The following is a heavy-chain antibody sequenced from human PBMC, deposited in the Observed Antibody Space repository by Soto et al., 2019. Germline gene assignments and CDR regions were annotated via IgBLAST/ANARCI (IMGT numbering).Heavy chain of an antibody. CDR2: ISSYGSET. CDR1: GFTFSRYW. V-gene: IGHV3-74*01. Sequence: GGALRLSCAASGFTFSRYWMHWVRQAPGKGLVWVSRISSYGSETHYADSVKGRFTISRDNAKNTLYLQMKSLRADDTAVYYCASNYAYAEGYYWYGIDVWGQGTTVTVSS. J-gene: IGHJ6*02. D-gene: IGHD3-16*01. CDR3: ASNYAYAEGYYWYGIDV.